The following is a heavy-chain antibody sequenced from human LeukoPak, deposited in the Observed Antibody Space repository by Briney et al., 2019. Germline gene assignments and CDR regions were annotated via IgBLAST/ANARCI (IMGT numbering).Heavy chain of an antibody. CDR1: GFTFSSYD. J-gene: IGHJ5*02. V-gene: IGHV3-23*01. CDR2: ISGSGGIA. CDR3: AKGIARCSSAGCHRNWFDP. Sequence: PGGSLRLSCAVSGFTFSSYDMSWVRQAPGKGLEWISVISGSGGIAYYADSVKGRFSISKDNSRNTLFLHMNSLRAEDTAAYYCAKGIARCSSAGCHRNWFDPWGQGTLVTVSS. D-gene: IGHD2-2*02.